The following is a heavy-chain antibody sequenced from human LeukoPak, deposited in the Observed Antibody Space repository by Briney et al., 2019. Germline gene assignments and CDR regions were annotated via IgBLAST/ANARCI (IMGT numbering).Heavy chain of an antibody. J-gene: IGHJ4*02. CDR1: GYTFTNYY. V-gene: IGHV1-46*01. CDR2: SNPSGDST. Sequence: ASVKVSCKAPGYTFTNYYIHWVRQSPGHGLEWMGISNPSGDSTNYAQKFQGRVTMTRDTSTSTVYMDLSSLRSEDTAVYYCARWTTTFLDYWGQGTLVTVSS. CDR3: ARWTTTFLDY. D-gene: IGHD1-1*01.